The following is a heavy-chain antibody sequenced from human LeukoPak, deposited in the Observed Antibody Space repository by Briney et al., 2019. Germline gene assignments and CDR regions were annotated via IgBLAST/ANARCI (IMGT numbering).Heavy chain of an antibody. CDR1: GFTFGDYA. D-gene: IGHD2-2*02. CDR3: TRECPGVVVRAAIRLAAADIFDY. J-gene: IGHJ4*02. V-gene: IGHV3-49*04. CDR2: IRSKAYGGTT. Sequence: GGSLRLSCTASGFTFGDYAMSWVRQAPGEGLEWVGFIRSKAYGGTTEYAASVKGRFTISRDDSKNIAYLQMNSLKTEYTAVYYCTRECPGVVVRAAIRLAAADIFDYWGQGTLVTVSS.